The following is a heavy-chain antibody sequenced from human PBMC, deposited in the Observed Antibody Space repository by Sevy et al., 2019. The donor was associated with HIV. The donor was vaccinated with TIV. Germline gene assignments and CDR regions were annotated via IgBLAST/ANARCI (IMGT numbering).Heavy chain of an antibody. CDR1: GFTFSSYE. Sequence: GGSLRLSCAASGFTFSSYEMNWVRQAPGKGLEWVSYISSSGSTIYYADSVKGRFTISRDNAKNSLYLQMNSLRAEDTAVYYCAGRDYCSGGSCYYYYYMDVWGKGTTVTVSS. CDR3: AGRDYCSGGSCYYYYYMDV. CDR2: ISSSGSTI. J-gene: IGHJ6*03. D-gene: IGHD2-15*01. V-gene: IGHV3-48*03.